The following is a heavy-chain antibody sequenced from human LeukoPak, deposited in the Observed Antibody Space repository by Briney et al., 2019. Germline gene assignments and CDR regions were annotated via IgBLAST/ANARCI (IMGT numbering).Heavy chain of an antibody. J-gene: IGHJ3*02. CDR3: ARDRGSNAFDI. CDR2: ISSSGSTI. V-gene: IGHV3-48*03. Sequence: GGSLRLSCAASGFTFSSYEMNWVRQAPGKGLEWVSYISSSGSTIYYADSVKGRFTISRDNAKNSLYLQMNSLRAEDTAVYYCARDRGSNAFDIWGQGTMVTVSS. CDR1: GFTFSSYE.